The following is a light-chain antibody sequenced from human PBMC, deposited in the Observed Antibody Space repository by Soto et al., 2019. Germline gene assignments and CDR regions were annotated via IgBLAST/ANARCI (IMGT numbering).Light chain of an antibody. CDR2: DAS. CDR1: QSVSSN. Sequence: TQSPATLSVSPGESATLSCRASQSVSSNLAWYQQKPGQAPRLLIYDASNRATGIPARFIGSGSGTDFTLTISSLEPEDFAVFYCQQHSNWPITFGQGTRLEIK. J-gene: IGKJ5*01. V-gene: IGKV3-11*01. CDR3: QQHSNWPIT.